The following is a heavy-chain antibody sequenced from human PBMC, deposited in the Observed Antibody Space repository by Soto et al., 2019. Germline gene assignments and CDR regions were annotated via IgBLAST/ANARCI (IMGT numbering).Heavy chain of an antibody. CDR3: ARRYCSGGSCYRDYYGMDV. Sequence: SVKVSCKASGGTFSSYAISWVRQAPGQGLERMGGIIPIFGTANYAQKFQGRVTITADESTSTAYMELSSLRSEDTAVYYCARRYCSGGSCYRDYYGMDVWGQGTTVTVSS. V-gene: IGHV1-69*13. CDR2: IIPIFGTA. D-gene: IGHD2-15*01. CDR1: GGTFSSYA. J-gene: IGHJ6*02.